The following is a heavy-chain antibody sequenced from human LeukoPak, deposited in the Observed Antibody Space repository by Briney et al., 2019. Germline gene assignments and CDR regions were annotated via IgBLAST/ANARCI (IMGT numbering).Heavy chain of an antibody. CDR3: ARVRVSSGWSCFDY. CDR2: IYYSGST. CDR1: GGSISSYY. Sequence: SETLSLTCTVSGGSISSYYWSWIRQPPGKGLEWIGYIYYSGSTNYNPSLKSRVTITVDTSKNQFSLKLSSVTAADTAVYYCARVRVSSGWSCFDYWGQGTLVTVSS. J-gene: IGHJ4*02. D-gene: IGHD6-19*01. V-gene: IGHV4-59*01.